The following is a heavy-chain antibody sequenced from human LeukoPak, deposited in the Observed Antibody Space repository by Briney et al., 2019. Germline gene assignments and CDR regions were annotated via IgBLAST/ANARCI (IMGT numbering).Heavy chain of an antibody. Sequence: ASVKVSCKASGYTFTSYGISWVRQAPGQGLEWMGWINPSSGGTKFAQKFQGRVTMTRDTSISTAYMELSRLRSDDTAVYYCAREDASAFDIWGQGTMVTVSS. CDR1: GYTFTSYG. CDR3: AREDASAFDI. V-gene: IGHV1-2*02. CDR2: INPSSGGT. J-gene: IGHJ3*02.